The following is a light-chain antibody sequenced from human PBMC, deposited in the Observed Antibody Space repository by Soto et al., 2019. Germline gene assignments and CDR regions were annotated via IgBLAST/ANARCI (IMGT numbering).Light chain of an antibody. V-gene: IGKV3-11*01. CDR3: QHRSNWPPIT. J-gene: IGKJ5*01. Sequence: IMVKQSPATLSLSKGERATLSCRASQSVSSYLVWYQQKPGQAPRLLIFDASNRATGIPARFSGSGSGTDFTLTISSLEPEDFAVYYCQHRSNWPPITFGQGTRLEIK. CDR1: QSVSSY. CDR2: DAS.